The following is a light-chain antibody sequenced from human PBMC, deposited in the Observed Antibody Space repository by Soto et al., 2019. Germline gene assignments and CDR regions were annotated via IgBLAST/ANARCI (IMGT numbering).Light chain of an antibody. V-gene: IGLV2-8*01. CDR1: SSDVGGYKY. J-gene: IGLJ1*01. CDR3: CSYAGSYV. Sequence: QSVLTQPPSASGSPGQSVTISCTGTSSDVGGYKYVSWYQQHPGKAPQLMIYEVNKRPSGVPDRFSGSKSGNTASLTISGLQAEDEADYYCCSYAGSYVFGTGSKVTVL. CDR2: EVN.